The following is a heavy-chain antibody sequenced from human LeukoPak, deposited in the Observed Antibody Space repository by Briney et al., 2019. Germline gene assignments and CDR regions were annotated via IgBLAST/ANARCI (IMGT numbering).Heavy chain of an antibody. V-gene: IGHV3-7*03. CDR2: IKQDGSEK. J-gene: IGHJ4*02. D-gene: IGHD6-13*01. CDR1: GFTFSSYW. Sequence: GGSLRLSCAPSGFTFSSYWMSWVRQAPGKWLEWVANIKQDGSEKYYVDSVKGRFTISRDNAKNSLYLQMNSLRAEDTAVYYCARRRASSQIDYWGQGTLVTVSS. CDR3: ARRRASSQIDY.